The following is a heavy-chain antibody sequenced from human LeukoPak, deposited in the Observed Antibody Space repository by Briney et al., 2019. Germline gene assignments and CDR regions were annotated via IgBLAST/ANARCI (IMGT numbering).Heavy chain of an antibody. D-gene: IGHD3-22*01. Sequence: ASVKVSCKASGYTFTSYDINWVRQATGQGLEWMGWMNPNSGNTGYAQKFQGRVTITRNTSISTAYMELSSLRSEDTAVYYCARDPDYFDSNGYLFDYWGQGTLVTVSS. J-gene: IGHJ4*02. CDR1: GYTFTSYD. CDR3: ARDPDYFDSNGYLFDY. V-gene: IGHV1-8*03. CDR2: MNPNSGNT.